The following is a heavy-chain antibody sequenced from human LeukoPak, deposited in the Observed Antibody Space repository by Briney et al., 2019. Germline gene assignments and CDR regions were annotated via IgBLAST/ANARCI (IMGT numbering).Heavy chain of an antibody. CDR2: ISYMGDHR. D-gene: IGHD6-25*01. CDR3: GKAFLPLRVAAAGDY. J-gene: IGHJ4*02. V-gene: IGHV3-21*03. Sequence: GGSLRLSCTASGFTFSDCDMNWFRQAPGKGLQWVSSISYMGDHRYYADSAKGRFTISRDNAKNSLYLQMDNLRADDTAVYYCGKAFLPLRVAAAGDYWGQGTLVTVSS. CDR1: GFTFSDCD.